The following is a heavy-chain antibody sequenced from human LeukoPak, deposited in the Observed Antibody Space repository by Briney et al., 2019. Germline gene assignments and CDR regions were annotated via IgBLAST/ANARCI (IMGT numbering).Heavy chain of an antibody. V-gene: IGHV3-7*01. Sequence: PGGSLRLSCAASGFTFSDYYMSWIRQAPGKGLEWVANIKQDGSEKYYVDSVKGRFTISRDNAKNSLYLQMNSLRAEDTAVYYCAREGHGGLYDSSGYYTYWGQGTLVTVSS. D-gene: IGHD3-22*01. CDR1: GFTFSDYY. J-gene: IGHJ4*02. CDR2: IKQDGSEK. CDR3: AREGHGGLYDSSGYYTY.